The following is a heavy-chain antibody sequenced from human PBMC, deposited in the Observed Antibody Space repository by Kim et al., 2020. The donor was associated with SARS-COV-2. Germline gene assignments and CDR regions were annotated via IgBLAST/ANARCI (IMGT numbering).Heavy chain of an antibody. CDR3: AKDRGAKYYYDSSAYPI. V-gene: IGHV3-30*18. D-gene: IGHD3-22*01. Sequence: GGSLRLSCAASGFTFSNYGMHWVRQAPGKGLEWVAVISYDGNDKYYADSVKGRLTISRDNSRNTLYLQMNSLRAEDTAVYYCAKDRGAKYYYDSSAYPIWGHGTMVTVSS. CDR1: GFTFSNYG. J-gene: IGHJ3*02. CDR2: ISYDGNDK.